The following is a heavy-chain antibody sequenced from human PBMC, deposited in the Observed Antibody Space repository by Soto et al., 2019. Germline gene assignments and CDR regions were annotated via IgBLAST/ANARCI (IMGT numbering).Heavy chain of an antibody. J-gene: IGHJ4*02. D-gene: IGHD3-9*01. CDR2: FDPEDGET. CDR1: GYTLTEVS. V-gene: IGHV1-24*01. Sequence: ASVKVSCKVSGYTLTEVSMHWVRQAPGKGLEWMGGFDPEDGETIYAQKFQGRVTMTEDTSTDTAYMELSSLRSEDTAVYYCATLSYYDILTGYWVTPCKYYFDYWGQGTLVAVSS. CDR3: ATLSYYDILTGYWVTPCKYYFDY.